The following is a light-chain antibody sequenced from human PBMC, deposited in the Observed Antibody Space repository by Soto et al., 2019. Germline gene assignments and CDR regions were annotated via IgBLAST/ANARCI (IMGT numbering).Light chain of an antibody. CDR1: SSDVGGYNC. V-gene: IGLV2-8*01. CDR2: EVS. J-gene: IGLJ2*01. Sequence: QSALTQPPSASGSAGQSVTISCTGTSSDVGGYNCVSWYQQHPGKAPKLMIYEVSKRPSGVPDRFSGSKSGNTASLTVSGLQAEDEADYYCSSYAGSNIPVVFGGGTKLTVL. CDR3: SSYAGSNIPVV.